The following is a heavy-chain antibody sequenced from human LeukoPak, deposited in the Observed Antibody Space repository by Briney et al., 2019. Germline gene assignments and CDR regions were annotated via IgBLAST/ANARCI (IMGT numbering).Heavy chain of an antibody. D-gene: IGHD3-16*01. CDR2: INPDGTST. CDR3: VPSLGARDY. J-gene: IGHJ4*02. Sequence: GGSLRLSCVASGLILSNSWMHWVRQAPGKGLVWVSRINPDGTSTTYADSVKGRFTVSRDNAKNTVFLQMNSLRAEDTAVYHCVPSLGARDYWGQGTPVTVSS. CDR1: GLILSNSW. V-gene: IGHV3-74*01.